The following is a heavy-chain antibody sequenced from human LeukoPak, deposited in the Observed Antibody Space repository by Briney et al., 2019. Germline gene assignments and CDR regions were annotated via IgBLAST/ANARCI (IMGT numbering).Heavy chain of an antibody. J-gene: IGHJ3*02. V-gene: IGHV4-59*01. CDR2: IYYSGST. CDR3: ARVLGARGDAFDI. D-gene: IGHD1-26*01. CDR1: GGSISTYY. Sequence: SETLSLTCTVSGGSISTYYWSWIRQPPGKGLEWIGNIYYSGSTNYNPSLKSRVTISVDTSKNQFSLKLSSVTAADTAVYYCARVLGARGDAFDIWGQGTMVTVSS.